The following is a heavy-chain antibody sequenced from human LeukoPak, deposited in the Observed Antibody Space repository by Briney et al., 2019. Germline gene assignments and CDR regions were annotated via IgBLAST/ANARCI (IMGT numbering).Heavy chain of an antibody. J-gene: IGHJ5*02. Sequence: ASVKVSCKASGYTFTGYYMHWVRQAPGQGPEWMGWINPNSGGTNYAQKFQGRVTMTRDTSISSAYMELSRLRSDDTAVYYCAREMFIVVVPHNWFDPWGQGTRVTVSS. CDR1: GYTFTGYY. D-gene: IGHD2-2*01. V-gene: IGHV1-2*02. CDR2: INPNSGGT. CDR3: AREMFIVVVPHNWFDP.